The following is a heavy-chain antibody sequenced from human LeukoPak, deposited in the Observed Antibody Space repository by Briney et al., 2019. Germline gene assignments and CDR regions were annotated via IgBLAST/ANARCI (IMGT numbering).Heavy chain of an antibody. Sequence: KPSETLSLICTVSGGSISSYYWSWIRQPPGKGLEWIGYISYSGSTNYHPSLKSRVTISVDTSKNQFSLRLSSVTAADTAVYYCARGGYYDPPRDYWGQGTLVTVSS. CDR2: ISYSGST. CDR3: ARGGYYDPPRDY. D-gene: IGHD3-16*01. V-gene: IGHV4-59*01. J-gene: IGHJ4*02. CDR1: GGSISSYY.